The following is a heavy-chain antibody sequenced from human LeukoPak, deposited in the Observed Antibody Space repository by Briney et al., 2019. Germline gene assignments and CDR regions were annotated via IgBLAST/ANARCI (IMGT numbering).Heavy chain of an antibody. Sequence: GGSLRLSCAASGFTVSINYMSWVRQAPGKGLEWVSVIYSGGSTYYADSVKGRYTISRDNSKNTLYLQMNSLRAEDTAVYYCARETLPGGGAFDIWGQGTMVTVSS. J-gene: IGHJ3*02. CDR1: GFTVSINY. D-gene: IGHD1-14*01. CDR3: ARETLPGGGAFDI. V-gene: IGHV3-66*01. CDR2: IYSGGST.